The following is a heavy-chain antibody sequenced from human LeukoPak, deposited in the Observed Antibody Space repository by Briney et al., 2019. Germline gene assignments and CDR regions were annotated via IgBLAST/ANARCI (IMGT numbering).Heavy chain of an antibody. V-gene: IGHV3-23*01. CDR1: GFTFSSYA. CDR3: AELGITMIGGV. D-gene: IGHD3-10*02. Sequence: GGSLRLSCAASGFTFSSYAVSWVRQAPGKGLEWVSGISWNSGSIGYADSVKGRFTISRDNAKNSLYLQMNSLRAEDTAVYYCAELGITMIGGVWGKGTTVTVFS. CDR2: ISWNSGSI. J-gene: IGHJ6*04.